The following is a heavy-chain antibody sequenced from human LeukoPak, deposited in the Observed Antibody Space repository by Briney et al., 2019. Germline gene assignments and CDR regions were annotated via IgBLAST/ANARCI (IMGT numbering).Heavy chain of an antibody. D-gene: IGHD6-6*01. CDR1: GYSFTTYW. Sequence: GESLKISCKVSGYSFTTYWIGWVLQMPGKGLEWMGIIYPGDSDTRYSPSFQGQVTISADKSISTAYLQWSSPKASDTAMYYCARIFSSSSSVDYWGQGTLVTVSS. CDR2: IYPGDSDT. J-gene: IGHJ4*02. CDR3: ARIFSSSSSVDY. V-gene: IGHV5-51*01.